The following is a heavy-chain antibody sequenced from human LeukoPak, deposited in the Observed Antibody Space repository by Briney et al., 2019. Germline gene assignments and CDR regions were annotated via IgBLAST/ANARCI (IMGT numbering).Heavy chain of an antibody. CDR3: ARDRGAARLFDY. CDR1: GFTFSSYS. D-gene: IGHD6-6*01. CDR2: ISSSSSYI. V-gene: IGHV3-21*01. J-gene: IGHJ4*02. Sequence: GASLRLSCAASGFTFSSYSMNWVRQAPGKGLEWVSSISSSSSYIYYADSVKGRFTISRDNAKNSLYLQMNSLRAEDTAVYYCARDRGAARLFDYWGQGTLVTVSS.